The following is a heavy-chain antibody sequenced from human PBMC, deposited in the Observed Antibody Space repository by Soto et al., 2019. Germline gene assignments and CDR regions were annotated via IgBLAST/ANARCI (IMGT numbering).Heavy chain of an antibody. CDR1: GDTFSSYT. J-gene: IGHJ4*02. V-gene: IGHV1-69*02. CDR2: IIPILGIV. CDR3: AVRGELVPH. Sequence: QVQLVQSGAEVNKPGSSVNVSCKASGDTFSSYTISWVRQAPGQGLEWMGRIIPILGIVNYAQKFQGRVTITADKSTSTAYMELSSLTSEETAVYYCAVRGELVPHWGQGTLVTVSS. D-gene: IGHD2-2*01.